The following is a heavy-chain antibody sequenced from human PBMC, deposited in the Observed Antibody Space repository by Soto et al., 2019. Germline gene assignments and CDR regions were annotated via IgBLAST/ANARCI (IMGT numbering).Heavy chain of an antibody. CDR2: INPNSGGT. V-gene: IGHV1-2*04. J-gene: IGHJ6*03. Sequence: ASVKVSCKASGYTFTGYYMHWVRQAPGQGLEWMGWINPNSGGTNYAQKFQGWVTMTRDTSISTAYMELSRLRSDDTAAYYCAREGTTVTTGYYYYYMDVWGKGTTVTVSS. D-gene: IGHD4-17*01. CDR3: AREGTTVTTGYYYYYMDV. CDR1: GYTFTGYY.